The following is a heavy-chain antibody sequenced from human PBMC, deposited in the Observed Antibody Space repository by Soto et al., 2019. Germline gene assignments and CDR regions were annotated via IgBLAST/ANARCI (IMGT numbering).Heavy chain of an antibody. CDR2: IYTSASI. D-gene: IGHD1-26*01. J-gene: IGHJ6*02. CDR3: ARDREAVYNFYYGMDV. Sequence: SETLSLTCSVSGADINTYSWTWIRQPAGKGLEWIGRIYTSASINYNPSLKGRVTLSVDTSTNQVSLRLASVTAADTAIYYCARDREAVYNFYYGMDVWGQGTTVTV. V-gene: IGHV4-4*07. CDR1: GADINTYS.